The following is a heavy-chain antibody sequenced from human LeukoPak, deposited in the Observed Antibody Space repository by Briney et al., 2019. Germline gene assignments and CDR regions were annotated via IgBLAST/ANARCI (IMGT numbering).Heavy chain of an antibody. CDR3: ARQEYCSGGSCYTWFDP. CDR2: IYPADSDI. CDR1: GYSINNYW. Sequence: GESLKISCKGSGYSINNYWIGWVRQMPGKGQEWMGIIYPADSDIRYSPSFQGQVTISADKSISTAYLQWSSLKALDTAMYYCARQEYCSGGSCYTWFDPWGQGTLVTVSS. J-gene: IGHJ5*02. V-gene: IGHV5-51*01. D-gene: IGHD2-15*01.